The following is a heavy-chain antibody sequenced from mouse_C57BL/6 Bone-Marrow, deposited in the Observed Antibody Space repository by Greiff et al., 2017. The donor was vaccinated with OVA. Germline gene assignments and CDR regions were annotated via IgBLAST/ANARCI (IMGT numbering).Heavy chain of an antibody. D-gene: IGHD5-2*01. CDR3: ARLRIPSYAMDY. Sequence: VQLQQSGAELARPGASVKMSCKASGYTFTSYTMHWVKQRPGQGLEWIGYINPSSGYTKYNQKFKDKATLTADKSSSTAYMQLSSLTSEDSAVYYCARLRIPSYAMDYWGQGTSVTVYS. J-gene: IGHJ4*01. CDR1: GYTFTSYT. V-gene: IGHV1-4*01. CDR2: INPSSGYT.